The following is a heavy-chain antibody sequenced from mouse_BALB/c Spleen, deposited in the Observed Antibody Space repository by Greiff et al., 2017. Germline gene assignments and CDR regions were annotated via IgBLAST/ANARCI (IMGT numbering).Heavy chain of an antibody. CDR2: IWAGGST. J-gene: IGHJ3*01. Sequence: VQLQQSGPGLVAPSQSLSITCTVSGFSLTSYGVHWVRQPPGKGLEWLGVIWAGGSTNYNSALMSRLSISKDNSKSQVFLKMNSLQTDDTAMYYCARPMITTRAFAYWGQGTLVTVPA. CDR1: GFSLTSYG. D-gene: IGHD2-4*01. CDR3: ARPMITTRAFAY. V-gene: IGHV2-9*02.